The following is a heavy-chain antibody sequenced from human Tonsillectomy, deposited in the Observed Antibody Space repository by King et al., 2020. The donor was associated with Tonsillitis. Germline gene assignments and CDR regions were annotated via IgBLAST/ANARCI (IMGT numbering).Heavy chain of an antibody. J-gene: IGHJ6*02. D-gene: IGHD2-15*01. CDR3: ARPGQDCSVGSCYSSVYYYGMDV. Sequence: QLVQSGGGVVQPGRSLRLSCAASGFTFSSYAMHWVRQAPGKGLEWVAVISYDGSNKYHADSVKGRFTISRDNAKNTLYLQMNSLRAEDTAVYYCARPGQDCSVGSCYSSVYYYGMDVWGQGTTVTVSS. V-gene: IGHV3-30*04. CDR1: GFTFSSYA. CDR2: ISYDGSNK.